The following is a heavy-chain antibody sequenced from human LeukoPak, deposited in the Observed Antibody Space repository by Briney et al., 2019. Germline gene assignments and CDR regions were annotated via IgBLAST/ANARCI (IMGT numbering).Heavy chain of an antibody. J-gene: IGHJ4*02. CDR2: INPNSGGT. Sequence: GSVKGSCKASGYTFTGYYMHWVRQAPRQGLEWMGWINPNSGGTNYAQKFQGRVTMTRDTSISTAYMELSRLRSDDTAVYYCARGRFLEWFLDYWGQGTLVTVSS. D-gene: IGHD3-3*01. CDR3: ARGRFLEWFLDY. V-gene: IGHV1-2*02. CDR1: GYTFTGYY.